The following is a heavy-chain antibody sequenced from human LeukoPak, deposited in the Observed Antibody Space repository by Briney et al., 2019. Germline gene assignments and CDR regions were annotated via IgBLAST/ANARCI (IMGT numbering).Heavy chain of an antibody. CDR1: GFTFINYA. J-gene: IGHJ4*02. Sequence: RGSLRLSCAASGFTFINYAMTWVRQAPGKGLDWVSGISGSGVTTYYADSVKGRFTISRDNSENKLYLQMNSLRAEDTAVYYCAKALYGFVEDHWGQGTLVTVSS. V-gene: IGHV3-23*01. CDR2: ISGSGVTT. CDR3: AKALYGFVEDH. D-gene: IGHD3-10*01.